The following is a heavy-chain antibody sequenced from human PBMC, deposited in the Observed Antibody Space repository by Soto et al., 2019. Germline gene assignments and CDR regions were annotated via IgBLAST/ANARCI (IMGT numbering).Heavy chain of an antibody. V-gene: IGHV3-64D*08. Sequence: EVQLVESGGGLVQPGGPLRLSCSASGFTFSSYAMHWVRQAPGKGLEYVSAISSNGGSTYYADSVKGRLTISRDNFKNTLYLQMSSLRAEDRAVYYWVKRGYVWGSYRPDNYNDYGGQGTLVTVAS. J-gene: IGHJ4*02. CDR1: GFTFSSYA. CDR3: VKRGYVWGSYRPDNYNDY. CDR2: ISSNGGST. D-gene: IGHD3-16*02.